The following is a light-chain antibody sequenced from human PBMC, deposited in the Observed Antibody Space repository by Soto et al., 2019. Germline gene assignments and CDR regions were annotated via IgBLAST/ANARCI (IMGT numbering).Light chain of an antibody. Sequence: QFALTQPASVSGSPGQSITISCTAASSATDYYNYVSWYQQHPGGAPKLMIFDVNNRPSGVSNRFSGSKSGNTASLTISGLQTEDEADYYCSSYTRTNTLVFGGGTKLTVL. CDR2: DVN. V-gene: IGLV2-14*01. CDR3: SSYTRTNTLV. J-gene: IGLJ3*02. CDR1: SSATDYYNY.